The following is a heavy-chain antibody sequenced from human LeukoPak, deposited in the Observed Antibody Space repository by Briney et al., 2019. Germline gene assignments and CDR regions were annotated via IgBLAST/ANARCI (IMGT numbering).Heavy chain of an antibody. J-gene: IGHJ6*02. V-gene: IGHV3-64D*09. D-gene: IGHD2-15*01. Sequence: GGSLRLSCAASGFTFSNAWMSWVRQAPGKGLEYVSASSDSGGSTYYADSVKGRFTISRDNSKNTPYLQMSSLRAEDTAVYFCVRGYSFGPYGMDVWGQGTTVTVSS. CDR2: SSDSGGST. CDR3: VRGYSFGPYGMDV. CDR1: GFTFSNAW.